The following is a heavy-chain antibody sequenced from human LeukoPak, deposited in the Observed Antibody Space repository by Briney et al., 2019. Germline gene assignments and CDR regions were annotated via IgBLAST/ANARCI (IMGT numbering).Heavy chain of an antibody. CDR2: IYYSGST. J-gene: IGHJ4*02. CDR1: GGSISSYY. Sequence: PSETLSLTCTVSGGSISSYYWSWIRQPPGKGLEWIGYIYYSGSTNCNPSLKSRVTISVDTSKNQFSLKLSSVTAADTAVYYCARDLRGYCSGGSCYGWGQGTLVTVSS. CDR3: ARDLRGYCSGGSCYG. D-gene: IGHD2-15*01. V-gene: IGHV4-59*12.